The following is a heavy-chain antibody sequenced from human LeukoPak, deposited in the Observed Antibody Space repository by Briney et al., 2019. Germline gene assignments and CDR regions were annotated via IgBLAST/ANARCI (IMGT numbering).Heavy chain of an antibody. J-gene: IGHJ4*02. CDR3: ARLYYDVSGYFDY. CDR2: IYPDDSET. CDR1: GYSFTSFW. Sequence: GESLKISCKGSGYSFTSFWIGWVRQMPGKGLEWMGIIYPDDSETIYSPSFQGQLTFSVDKSITTAYLHWSSLKASDTAMFYCARLYYDVSGYFDYWGQGTLVTVSS. V-gene: IGHV5-51*01. D-gene: IGHD3-22*01.